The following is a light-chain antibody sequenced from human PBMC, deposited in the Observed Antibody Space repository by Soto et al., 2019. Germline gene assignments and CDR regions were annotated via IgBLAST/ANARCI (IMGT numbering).Light chain of an antibody. V-gene: IGKV3-20*01. J-gene: IGKJ1*01. CDR2: GAS. Sequence: EIVLTQSPGTLSLSPGEGATLACRASQSVRSTYLAWYQQKPGQAPRLLIYGASSRATGIPARFSGSGSGTNFTLTISRLEPEDFAVYYCKQYGNSPQTLGQWTKVEIK. CDR1: QSVRSTY. CDR3: KQYGNSPQT.